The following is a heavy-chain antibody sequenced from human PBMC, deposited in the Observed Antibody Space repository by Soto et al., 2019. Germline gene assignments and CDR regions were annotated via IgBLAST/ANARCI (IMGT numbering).Heavy chain of an antibody. D-gene: IGHD4-17*01. CDR2: IYWDDDK. J-gene: IGHJ4*02. CDR1: GFSLSTSGVG. Sequence: QITLKESGPTLVKPTQTLTLTCTFSGFSLSTSGVGVGWIRQPPGKALEWLALIYWDDDKRYSPSLKSRLTITKDTSKNQVVLTMTNMDPVDTSTYYCAHRLFDYGDYVGVGGFDYWGLGTLVTVSS. CDR3: AHRLFDYGDYVGVGGFDY. V-gene: IGHV2-5*02.